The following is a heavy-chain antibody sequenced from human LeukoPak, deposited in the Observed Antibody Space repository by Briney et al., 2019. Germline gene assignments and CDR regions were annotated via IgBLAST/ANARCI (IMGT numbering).Heavy chain of an antibody. Sequence: GGSLRLSCAASGFTFSSYAMHWVRQAPGKGLEWVAVISYDGSNKYYADSVKGRFTISRDSSKNTLYLQMNSLRAEDTAVYYCARVIYDSLTGYSHAFDMWGQGTMVTVSS. D-gene: IGHD3-9*01. J-gene: IGHJ3*02. V-gene: IGHV3-30*14. CDR1: GFTFSSYA. CDR3: ARVIYDSLTGYSHAFDM. CDR2: ISYDGSNK.